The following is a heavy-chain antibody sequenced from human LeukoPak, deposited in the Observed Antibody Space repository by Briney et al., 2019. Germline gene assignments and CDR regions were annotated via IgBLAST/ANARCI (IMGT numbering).Heavy chain of an antibody. CDR3: ARVGGLSTSSGYYYGMDV. V-gene: IGHV3-74*01. CDR1: GFNFSSYW. CDR2: IKSDGSTT. D-gene: IGHD6-6*01. Sequence: GGSLRLSCAASGFNFSSYWMNWVRQAPGKGLVWVSRIKSDGSTTNYADSVKGRFAISRDNAKNTLYLQMNSLRAEDTAVYYCARVGGLSTSSGYYYGMDVWGQGTTVTVSS. J-gene: IGHJ6*02.